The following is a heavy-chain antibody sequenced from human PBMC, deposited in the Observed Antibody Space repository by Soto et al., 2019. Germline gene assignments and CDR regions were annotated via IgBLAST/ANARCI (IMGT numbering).Heavy chain of an antibody. Sequence: QVQLVQSGAEVKKPGSSVKVSCKASGGTFSSYTISWVRQAPGQGLEWMGRIIPILGIANYAQKFQGRVTITADKSTSTDYMELSSLRSEDTAVYYCAREEYYYGSGAFFDYGGQGTLVTVSS. CDR3: AREEYYYGSGAFFDY. V-gene: IGHV1-69*08. CDR1: GGTFSSYT. D-gene: IGHD3-10*01. CDR2: IIPILGIA. J-gene: IGHJ4*02.